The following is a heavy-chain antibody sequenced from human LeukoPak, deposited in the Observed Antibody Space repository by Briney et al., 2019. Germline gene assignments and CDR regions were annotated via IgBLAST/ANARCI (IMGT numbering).Heavy chain of an antibody. V-gene: IGHV3-48*02. CDR1: GFTFSSYS. Sequence: PGGSLRLSCAASGFTFSSYSMNWVRQAPGKGPEWVSYISSSSSTIYYADSVKGRFTISRDNAKNSLYLQMNSLRDEDTAVYYCAREVVVVTAPHYFDYWGQGTLVTVSS. CDR3: AREVVVVTAPHYFDY. CDR2: ISSSSSTI. J-gene: IGHJ4*02. D-gene: IGHD2-21*02.